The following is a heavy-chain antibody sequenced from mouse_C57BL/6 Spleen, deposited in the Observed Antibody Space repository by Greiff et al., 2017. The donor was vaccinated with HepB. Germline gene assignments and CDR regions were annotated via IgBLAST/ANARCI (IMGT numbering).Heavy chain of an antibody. Sequence: VQLQQPGAELVRPGSSVKLSCKASGYTFTSYWMDWVKQRPGQGLEWIGNIYPSDSETHYNQKFKDKATLTVDKSSSTAYMQLSSLTAEDSAVYYCAVYDYEAYWGQGTLVTVSS. CDR1: GYTFTSYW. J-gene: IGHJ3*01. D-gene: IGHD2-4*01. CDR3: AVYDYEAY. CDR2: IYPSDSET. V-gene: IGHV1-61*01.